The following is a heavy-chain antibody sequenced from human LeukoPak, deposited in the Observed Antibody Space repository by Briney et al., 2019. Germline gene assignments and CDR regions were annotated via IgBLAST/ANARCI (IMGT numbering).Heavy chain of an antibody. Sequence: PSETLFLTCTVSGGSISSSSYYWGWIRQPPGKGLEWIGSIYYSGSTYYNPSLKSRVTISVDTSKNQFSLKLSSVTAADTAVYYCARDLDYGDYGGWFDPWGQGTLVTVSS. CDR3: ARDLDYGDYGGWFDP. V-gene: IGHV4-39*07. CDR2: IYYSGST. CDR1: GGSISSSSYY. J-gene: IGHJ5*02. D-gene: IGHD4-17*01.